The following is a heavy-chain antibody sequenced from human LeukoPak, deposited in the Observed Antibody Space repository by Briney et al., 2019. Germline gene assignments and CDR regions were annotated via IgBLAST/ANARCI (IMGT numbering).Heavy chain of an antibody. CDR3: ARDRSRGSYYDY. CDR1: GSTFTGYY. D-gene: IGHD1-26*01. CDR2: INPNSGGT. J-gene: IGHJ4*02. V-gene: IGHV1-2*02. Sequence: ASVTVSCKASGSTFTGYYLHWVRQAPGQGLEWMGWINPNSGGTNYAQKFQGRVTMTRDASISTAYMELSRLRSDDTAVYYCARDRSRGSYYDYWGQGTLVTVSS.